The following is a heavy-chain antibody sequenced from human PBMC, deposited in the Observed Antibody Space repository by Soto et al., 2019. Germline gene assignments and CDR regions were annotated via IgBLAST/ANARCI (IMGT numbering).Heavy chain of an antibody. D-gene: IGHD3-10*01. Sequence: ASVKVSCKASGHTFTNYGISWVRQAPGQGLEWMGWINTYNGNTNHAQKLQGRVTMTTDTSTSTAYMELRSLRSDDTAVYYCARGVGSGTYYNQYNWFDPWGQGTLVTVSS. CDR1: GHTFTNYG. CDR3: ARGVGSGTYYNQYNWFDP. V-gene: IGHV1-18*01. CDR2: INTYNGNT. J-gene: IGHJ5*02.